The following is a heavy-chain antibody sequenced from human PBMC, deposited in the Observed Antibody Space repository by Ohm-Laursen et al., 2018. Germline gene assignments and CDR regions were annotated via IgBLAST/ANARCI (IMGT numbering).Heavy chain of an antibody. CDR1: GFSVSSGYY. J-gene: IGHJ5*02. D-gene: IGHD1-26*01. Sequence: TLSLTCVVSGFSVSSGYYWGWIRQPPGKGLEWIGSIFHSGRTSYNPSLKSRVTMTIDTSKNQFSLKVRSVIAADTALYYCARGVVGPTTGNWFDPWGQGSLVIVSS. CDR3: ARGVVGPTTGNWFDP. V-gene: IGHV4-38-2*01. CDR2: IFHSGRT.